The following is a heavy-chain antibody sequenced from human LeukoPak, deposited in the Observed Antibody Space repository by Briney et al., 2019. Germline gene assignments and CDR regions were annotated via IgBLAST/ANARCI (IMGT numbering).Heavy chain of an antibody. CDR1: SGSMDIRLHY. D-gene: IGHD3-10*01. CDR3: ARELDGNGGWFDP. V-gene: IGHV4-61*01. CDR2: VYYSGST. J-gene: IGHJ5*02. Sequence: PSETLSLTCTVSSGSMDIRLHYWTWIRQPPGKGLEWIGEVYYSGSTHYNPSLKSRVTISIDTSKNQFSLRLRSMTAADTAVYYCARELDGNGGWFDPWGQGTLVTVSS.